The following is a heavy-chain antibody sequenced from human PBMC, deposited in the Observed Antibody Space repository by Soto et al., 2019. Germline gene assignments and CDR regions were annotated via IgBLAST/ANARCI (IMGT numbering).Heavy chain of an antibody. CDR1: GGTFNNSA. CDR3: ASHRTSKLWFGELFAFDI. CDR2: IIPIFGTA. V-gene: IGHV1-69*01. D-gene: IGHD3-10*01. Sequence: QVQLVQSGAEVKKPGSSVKVSCKVSGGTFNNSAISWVRQAPGQGLEWMGGIIPIFGTANYAEKFQGRVTNTADEFTSTAYMELSSLRSEDTAVYYCASHRTSKLWFGELFAFDIWGQGTMVTVSS. J-gene: IGHJ3*02.